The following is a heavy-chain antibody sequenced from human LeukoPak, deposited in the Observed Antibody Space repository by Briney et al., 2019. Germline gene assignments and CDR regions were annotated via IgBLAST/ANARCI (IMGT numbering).Heavy chain of an antibody. CDR1: GFTFSRDG. V-gene: IGHV3-33*06. CDR2: IWYDGSKK. J-gene: IGHJ4*02. CDR3: AKSSNIPGITVAATFIDY. D-gene: IGHD6-19*01. Sequence: PGGSLRLSCAASGFTFSRDGMHWVRQAPGKGLEWVAVIWYDGSKKYYADSVKGRFTISRDNSKNTLYLQMDSLRAEDTAVYYCAKSSNIPGITVAATFIDYWGQGTLVTVSS.